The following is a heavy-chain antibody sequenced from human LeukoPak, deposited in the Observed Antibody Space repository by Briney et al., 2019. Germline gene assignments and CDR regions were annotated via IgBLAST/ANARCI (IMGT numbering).Heavy chain of an antibody. D-gene: IGHD3-22*01. J-gene: IGHJ4*02. V-gene: IGHV4-38-2*02. CDR2: IHHSGVT. CDR1: GYSISSGYY. Sequence: SETLSLTCTVSGYSISSGYYWSWIRQPPGKGLEWIATIHHSGVTYYNPSLKSRVTMSVDTSKNQFPLKLGSVTAASTAVYYCARYTANTAGYSFDFWGQGALVTVSS. CDR3: ARYTANTAGYSFDF.